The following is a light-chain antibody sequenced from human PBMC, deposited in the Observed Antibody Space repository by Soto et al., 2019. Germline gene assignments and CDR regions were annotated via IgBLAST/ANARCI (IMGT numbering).Light chain of an antibody. J-gene: IGLJ1*01. CDR3: LSKTSSISYV. CDR2: EVS. Sequence: QSVLTPPASVSGSPGQSITISCTGTTSDVGGYNYVSWYQQHPDKVPKLLIHEVSNRPSGVSNRFSGSKSGNTASLTISGLQAEDEADYYCLSKTSSISYVFGTGTKVTVL. V-gene: IGLV2-14*01. CDR1: TSDVGGYNY.